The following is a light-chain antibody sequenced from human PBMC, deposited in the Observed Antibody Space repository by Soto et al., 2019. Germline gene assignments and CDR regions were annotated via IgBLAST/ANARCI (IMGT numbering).Light chain of an antibody. CDR2: AAS. CDR3: QQSYSTPPIT. Sequence: DIQMTQSPSSLSASVGDRVTITCRASQSISSYLNWYQQKPWKAPKLLIYAASSLQSGVPSRFSGSGSGTDFTLPISSLQPEDFATYYCQQSYSTPPITFGPGTKVDIK. CDR1: QSISSY. V-gene: IGKV1-39*01. J-gene: IGKJ3*01.